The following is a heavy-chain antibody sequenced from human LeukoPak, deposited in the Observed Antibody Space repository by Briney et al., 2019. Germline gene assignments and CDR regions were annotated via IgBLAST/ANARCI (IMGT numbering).Heavy chain of an antibody. J-gene: IGHJ5*02. CDR2: INHGGGT. V-gene: IGHV4-34*01. D-gene: IGHD6-13*01. Sequence: SETLSLTCAVYGGSFSGYYWSWIRQPPGKGLEWIGEINHGGGTNYNPSLKSRVTISVDTSKNQFSLKLSSVTAADTAVYYCARALPPAISSCCRWFDPWGQGTLVTVSS. CDR1: GGSFSGYY. CDR3: ARALPPAISSCCRWFDP.